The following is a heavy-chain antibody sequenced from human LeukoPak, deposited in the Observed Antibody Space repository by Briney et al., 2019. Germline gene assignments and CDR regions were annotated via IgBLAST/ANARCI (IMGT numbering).Heavy chain of an antibody. CDR3: ARVGAAAFDY. D-gene: IGHD6-13*01. Sequence: GRSLRLSCAASRFTFSSYAMSWVRQAPGKGLEWVSSITGHGGTTYYADSVKGRFTISRDNAKNSLYLQMNSLRAEDTAVYYCARVGAAAFDYWGQGTLVTVSS. CDR2: ITGHGGTT. V-gene: IGHV3-21*01. J-gene: IGHJ4*02. CDR1: RFTFSSYA.